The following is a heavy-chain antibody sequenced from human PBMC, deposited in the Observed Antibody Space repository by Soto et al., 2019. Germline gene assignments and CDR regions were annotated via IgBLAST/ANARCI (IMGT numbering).Heavy chain of an antibody. Sequence: EMQLLESGGGLVQPGGSLRLSCTASGFTFSNYAMSWVRQAPGKGLEWVSAITGSGGSTFYADSVKGRFTISRDNSENTLLLQMNSLRDEDTAMYYCAKGWMATVTYSDFWGQGTLVTVSS. CDR3: AKGWMATVTYSDF. CDR1: GFTFSNYA. V-gene: IGHV3-23*01. D-gene: IGHD4-17*01. CDR2: ITGSGGST. J-gene: IGHJ4*02.